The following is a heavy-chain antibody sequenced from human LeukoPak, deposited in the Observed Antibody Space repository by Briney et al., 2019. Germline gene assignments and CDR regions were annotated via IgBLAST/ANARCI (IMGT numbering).Heavy chain of an antibody. CDR2: IDYNSGNR. Sequence: GASVKVSCKASGYTFIGYYLYWMRRAPGQGLEWMGWIDYNSGNRNYAQKFQGRVTMTRDTTISTAFMEVSSLRSEDTAVYYCARDRPSYYGSGSYYQIFDYWGQGTLVTVSS. CDR3: ARDRPSYYGSGSYYQIFDY. CDR1: GYTFIGYY. D-gene: IGHD3-10*01. V-gene: IGHV1-2*02. J-gene: IGHJ4*02.